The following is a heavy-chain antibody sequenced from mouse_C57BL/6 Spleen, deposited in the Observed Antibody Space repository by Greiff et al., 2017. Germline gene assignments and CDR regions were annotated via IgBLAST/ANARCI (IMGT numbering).Heavy chain of an antibody. CDR3: ARRINYYYYDFDY. J-gene: IGHJ2*01. D-gene: IGHD1-1*01. Sequence: VQLQESGAELARPGASVKLSCKASGYTFTSYGISWVKQRTGQGLEWIGEIYPRSGNTYYNAKFKGKATLTADKSSSTAYLQLRSLTSADSAVXSCARRINYYYYDFDYWGQGTTLTVSS. CDR2: IYPRSGNT. V-gene: IGHV1-81*01. CDR1: GYTFTSYG.